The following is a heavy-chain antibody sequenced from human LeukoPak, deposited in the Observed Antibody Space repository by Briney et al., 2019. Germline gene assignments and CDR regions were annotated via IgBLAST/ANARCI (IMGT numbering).Heavy chain of an antibody. V-gene: IGHV4-61*02. CDR2: IYTSGST. D-gene: IGHD1-26*01. Sequence: SQTLSLTCTVSGGSISSGSYYWSWIRQPAGKGLEWIGRIYTSGSTNYNPSLKSRVTISVGTSKNQFSLKLSSVTAADTAVYYCARVAGGGWFDPWGQGTLVTVSS. CDR1: GGSISSGSYY. CDR3: ARVAGGGWFDP. J-gene: IGHJ5*02.